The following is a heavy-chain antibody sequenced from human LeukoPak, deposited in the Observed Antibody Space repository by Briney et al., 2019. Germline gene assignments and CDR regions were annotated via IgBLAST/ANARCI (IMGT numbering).Heavy chain of an antibody. J-gene: IGHJ4*02. CDR2: ISAYNGNT. Sequence: GASVKVSCKASGYTFTSYGISWVRQAPGQGLEWMGWISAYNGNTNYAQKLQGRVTMTTDTSTGTAYMELRSLRSDDTAVYYCLYDSSGYYPVWGQGTLVTVSS. CDR3: LYDSSGYYPV. V-gene: IGHV1-18*01. D-gene: IGHD3-22*01. CDR1: GYTFTSYG.